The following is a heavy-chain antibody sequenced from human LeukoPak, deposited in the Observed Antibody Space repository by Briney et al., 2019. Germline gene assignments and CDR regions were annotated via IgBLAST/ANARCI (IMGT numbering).Heavy chain of an antibody. D-gene: IGHD2-21*02. CDR2: ISSSSSYI. V-gene: IGHV3-21*01. J-gene: IGHJ4*02. CDR3: ARGGVYCGGDCYSY. CDR1: GFTFSSYS. Sequence: PGGSLRLSCAASGFTFSSYSMNWVRQAPGKGLEWVSSISSSSSYIYYADSVKGRFTISRDNAKNSLYLQMNSLRAEDTAVYYCARGGVYCGGDCYSYWGQGTLVTVSS.